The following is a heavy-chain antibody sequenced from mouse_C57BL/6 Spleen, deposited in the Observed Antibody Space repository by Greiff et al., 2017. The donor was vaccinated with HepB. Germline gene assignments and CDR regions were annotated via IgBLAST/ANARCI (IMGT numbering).Heavy chain of an antibody. D-gene: IGHD2-3*01. Sequence: EVQLVESGGGLVKPGGSLKLSCAASGFTFSDYGMHWVRQAPEKGLEWVAYISSGSSTIYYADTVKGRFPISRDNAKNTLFLQMTSLRSEDTAMYYCARNDDGYYDYWGQGTTLTVSS. CDR3: ARNDDGYYDY. V-gene: IGHV5-17*01. J-gene: IGHJ2*01. CDR2: ISSGSSTI. CDR1: GFTFSDYG.